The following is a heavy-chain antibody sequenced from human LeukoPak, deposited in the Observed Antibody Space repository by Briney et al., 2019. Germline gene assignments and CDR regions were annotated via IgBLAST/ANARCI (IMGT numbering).Heavy chain of an antibody. CDR3: ARDYWFGELPGYYFDY. D-gene: IGHD3-10*01. J-gene: IGHJ4*02. Sequence: ASVKVSCKASGYTFTGYYMHWVRQAPGQGLKWMGWINPNSGGTNYAQKFQGRVTMTRDTSISTAYMELSRLRSDDTAVYYCARDYWFGELPGYYFDYWGQGTLVTVSS. CDR1: GYTFTGYY. V-gene: IGHV1-2*02. CDR2: INPNSGGT.